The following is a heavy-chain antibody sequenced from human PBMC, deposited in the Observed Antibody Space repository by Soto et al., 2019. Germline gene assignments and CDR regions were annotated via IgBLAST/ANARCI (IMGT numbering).Heavy chain of an antibody. CDR3: ARAGPVAGNHAFDI. J-gene: IGHJ3*02. CDR1: GPTFTELS. CDR2: IIPIFGTA. V-gene: IGHV1-69*06. Sequence: SVKVSCKISGPTFTELSIHWVRQAPVQGLEWMGGIIPIFGTATYAQKFQGRVTIIADKSTSTAYMELSSLRSEDTAVYYCARAGPVAGNHAFDIWGQGTLVTVS. D-gene: IGHD6-19*01.